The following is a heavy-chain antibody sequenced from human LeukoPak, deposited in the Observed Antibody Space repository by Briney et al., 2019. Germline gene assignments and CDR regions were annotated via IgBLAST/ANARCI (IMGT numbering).Heavy chain of an antibody. CDR2: IYYSGST. CDR3: ARLNYDFWSGRWFDP. V-gene: IGHV4-59*08. Sequence: SETLSLTYTVSGGSISSYYWSWIRQPPGKGLEWIGYIYYSGSTNYNPSLKSRVTISVDTSKNQFSLKLSSVTAADTAVYYCARLNYDFWSGRWFDPWGQGTLVTVSS. J-gene: IGHJ5*02. D-gene: IGHD3-3*01. CDR1: GGSISSYY.